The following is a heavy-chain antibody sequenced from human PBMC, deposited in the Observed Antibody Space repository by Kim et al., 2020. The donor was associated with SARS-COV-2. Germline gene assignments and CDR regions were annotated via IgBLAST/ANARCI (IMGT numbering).Heavy chain of an antibody. J-gene: IGHJ5*02. CDR2: ST. CDR3: AKSKQLAS. Sequence: STDYADAGEGRFTISRDNSKNTLYLQMNSLRAEDTAVYYCAKSKQLASWGQGTLVTVSS. V-gene: IGHV3-23*01. D-gene: IGHD6-6*01.